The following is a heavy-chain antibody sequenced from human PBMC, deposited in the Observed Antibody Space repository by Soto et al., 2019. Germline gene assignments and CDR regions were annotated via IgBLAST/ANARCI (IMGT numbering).Heavy chain of an antibody. Sequence: PGGSLRLSCAASGFTFSSYAMHWVRQAPGKGLEWVAVISYDGSNKYYADSVKGRFTISSDISKNTLYLQMNSLRAEDTAVYYCARAKCPGSCYDYWGQGTLVTVSS. CDR2: ISYDGSNK. V-gene: IGHV3-30-3*01. CDR1: GFTFSSYA. J-gene: IGHJ4*02. D-gene: IGHD2-15*01. CDR3: ARAKCPGSCYDY.